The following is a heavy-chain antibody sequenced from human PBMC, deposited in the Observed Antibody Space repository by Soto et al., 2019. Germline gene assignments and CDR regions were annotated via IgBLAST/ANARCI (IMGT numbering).Heavy chain of an antibody. CDR3: AHYDYGDEGIRRWFNP. D-gene: IGHD4-17*01. CDR2: IYFNGNI. CDR1: GGSLTSGGSC. Sequence: QVQLQESGPGLVKPSETLSLTCSVSGGSLTSGGSCWSWIRQHPGKGLEWIGYIYFNGNIYYNPSLRSRVTVSVDTSKNQSSLMLRSVNAADTAAYFCAHYDYGDEGIRRWFNPWGQGILVTVSS. J-gene: IGHJ5*02. V-gene: IGHV4-31*03.